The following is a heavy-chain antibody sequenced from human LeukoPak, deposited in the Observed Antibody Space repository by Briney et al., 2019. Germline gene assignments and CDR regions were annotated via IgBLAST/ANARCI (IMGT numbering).Heavy chain of an antibody. V-gene: IGHV4-59*01. CDR3: AREAVAMSGTPYWYFDL. J-gene: IGHJ2*01. CDR2: IYYSGST. D-gene: IGHD6-19*01. Sequence: PSETLSLTCSVSGGSISSYYWSWIRQPPGKGLEWIGYIYYSGSTDYNPSLKSRVTMSRDTSKNQFSLKVTSVTAADTAVYYCAREAVAMSGTPYWYFDLWGRGTLVTVSS. CDR1: GGSISSYY.